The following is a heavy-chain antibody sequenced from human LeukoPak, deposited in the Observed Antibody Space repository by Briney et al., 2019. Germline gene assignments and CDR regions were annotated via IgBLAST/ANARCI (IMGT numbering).Heavy chain of an antibody. Sequence: PGGSLRLSCAASGFTFSSYAMGWVRQAPGRGLEWVSVISVRGGSTYYADAVRGRFTISRDNPKNTLYMQMNSLRAEDTAVYYCAKDRVGSTHFDYWGQGTLVTVSS. CDR1: GFTFSSYA. CDR3: AKDRVGSTHFDY. V-gene: IGHV3-23*01. CDR2: ISVRGGST. J-gene: IGHJ4*02. D-gene: IGHD1-26*01.